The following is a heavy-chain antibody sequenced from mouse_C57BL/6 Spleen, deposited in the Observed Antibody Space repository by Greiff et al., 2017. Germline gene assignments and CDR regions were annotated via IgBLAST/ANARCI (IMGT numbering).Heavy chain of an antibody. V-gene: IGHV1-53*01. CDR3: ARGDGYGSSCGAMDY. CDR2: INPSNGGT. CDR1: GYTFTSYW. D-gene: IGHD1-1*01. J-gene: IGHJ4*01. Sequence: QVQLQQPGTELVKPGASVKLSCTASGYTFTSYWMHWVQQRPGQGLEWIGNINPSNGGTNYNEKFKSKATLTVDKSSSTAYLQLSSLTSEDSAVYYCARGDGYGSSCGAMDYWGQGTSVTVSS.